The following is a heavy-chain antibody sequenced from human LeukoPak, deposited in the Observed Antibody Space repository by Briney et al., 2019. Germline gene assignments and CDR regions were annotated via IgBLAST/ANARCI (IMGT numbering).Heavy chain of an antibody. CDR2: IRPSGDNT. V-gene: IGHV3-23*01. Sequence: GGSLRLSCAASGFTFNNYIMNWARQAPGKGLEWVSSIRPSGDNTYYGDSVKGRFTISRDNSKNTVYLQMNNMRVDDTAVYYCARVAGWHWFDPWGQGTLVTVSS. J-gene: IGHJ5*02. D-gene: IGHD6-19*01. CDR3: ARVAGWHWFDP. CDR1: GFTFNNYI.